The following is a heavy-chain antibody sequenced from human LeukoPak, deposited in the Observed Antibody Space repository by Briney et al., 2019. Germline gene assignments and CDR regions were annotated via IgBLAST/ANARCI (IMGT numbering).Heavy chain of an antibody. D-gene: IGHD3-16*01. CDR2: ISGSGDNT. Sequence: GGSLRLSCAASGFIFSNYAMSWVRQAPGKGLEWVSTISGSGDNTYHADSVKGRFTISRDNSKNTLYLQMNSLRAEDAAVYYCASGIMVSFGGRFWGQGTLVTVSS. V-gene: IGHV3-23*01. CDR1: GFIFSNYA. J-gene: IGHJ4*02. CDR3: ASGIMVSFGGRF.